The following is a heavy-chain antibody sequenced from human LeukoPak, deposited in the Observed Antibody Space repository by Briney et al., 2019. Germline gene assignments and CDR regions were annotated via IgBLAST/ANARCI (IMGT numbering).Heavy chain of an antibody. Sequence: SETLSLTCTVSGGSISSSSYYWGWIRQPPGKGLEWIGSIYYSGSTYYNPSLKSRVTISVDTSKNQFSLKLSSVTAADTAVYYCARDSCGGDCRFTDFDYWGQGTLVTVSS. CDR2: IYYSGST. CDR1: GGSISSSSYY. D-gene: IGHD2-21*02. CDR3: ARDSCGGDCRFTDFDY. V-gene: IGHV4-39*02. J-gene: IGHJ4*02.